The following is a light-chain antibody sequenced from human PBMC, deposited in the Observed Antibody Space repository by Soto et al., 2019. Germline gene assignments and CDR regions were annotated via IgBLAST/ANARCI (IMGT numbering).Light chain of an antibody. CDR3: SSYTSTSSWV. Sequence: QSALTQPASVSGSPGQSITISCTGTSSDVGGYNYVSWYQHHPGKAPKVMIYEVSNRPSGVSNRFSGSKSGNTASLTISGLQAEDEAAYYCSSYTSTSSWVFGGGTKVTVL. CDR2: EVS. J-gene: IGLJ3*02. CDR1: SSDVGGYNY. V-gene: IGLV2-14*01.